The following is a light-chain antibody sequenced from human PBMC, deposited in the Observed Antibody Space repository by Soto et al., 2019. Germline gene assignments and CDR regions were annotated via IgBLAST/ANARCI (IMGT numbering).Light chain of an antibody. Sequence: QSALTQPASVSGSPGQSITISCTGPSSDVGTYNLVSWYQQHPDKAPKVILYEGTKRPSGVSNRFSGSKSGNTASLTISGLQVEDEAEYFCGSFTTSRIWVFGGGTKLTVL. CDR3: GSFTTSRIWV. V-gene: IGLV2-14*02. J-gene: IGLJ3*02. CDR2: EGT. CDR1: SSDVGTYNL.